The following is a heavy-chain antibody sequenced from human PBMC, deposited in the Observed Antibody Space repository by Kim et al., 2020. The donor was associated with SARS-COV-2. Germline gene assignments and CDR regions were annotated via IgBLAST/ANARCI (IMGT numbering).Heavy chain of an antibody. J-gene: IGHJ2*01. Sequence: QKFQGRVTMTRDTSTSTVYMELSSLRSEDTAVYYCARGGIVATGVWYFDLWGRGTLVTVSS. CDR3: ARGGIVATGVWYFDL. V-gene: IGHV1-46*01. D-gene: IGHD5-12*01.